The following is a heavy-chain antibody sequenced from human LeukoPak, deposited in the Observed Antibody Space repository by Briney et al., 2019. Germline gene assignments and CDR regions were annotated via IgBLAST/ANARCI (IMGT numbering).Heavy chain of an antibody. V-gene: IGHV5-51*01. CDR2: IYPGDSDT. CDR1: GYSFTSYW. Sequence: GESLKISCKRSGYSFTSYWIGWVRQMPGKGLEWMGIIYPGDSDTRYSPSFQGQVTISADKSISTAYLQWSSLKASDTAMYYCARPPDYYDSSGPYYFDYWGQGTLVTVSS. CDR3: ARPPDYYDSSGPYYFDY. D-gene: IGHD3-22*01. J-gene: IGHJ4*02.